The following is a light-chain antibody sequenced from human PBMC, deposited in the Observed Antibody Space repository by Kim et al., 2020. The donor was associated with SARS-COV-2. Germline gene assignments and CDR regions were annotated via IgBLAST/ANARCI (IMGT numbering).Light chain of an antibody. CDR2: YAS. J-gene: IGKJ2*01. V-gene: IGKV6-21*01. CDR3: HQSSSLPHT. CDR1: QSIGSS. Sequence: VTPKEKVTITCRASQSIGSSLHWYQQKPDQSPKLLIKYASQSFSGVPSRFSGSGSGTDFTLTINSLEPEDAARYYCHQSSSLPHTFGRGTKLEIK.